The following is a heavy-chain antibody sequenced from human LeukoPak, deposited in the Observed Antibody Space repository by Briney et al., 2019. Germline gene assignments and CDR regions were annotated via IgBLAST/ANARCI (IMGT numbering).Heavy chain of an antibody. V-gene: IGHV3-9*01. J-gene: IGHJ4*02. CDR1: GFTFDDYA. CDR3: VRARGDGYNYLDY. Sequence: GGSLRHSCAASGFTFDDYAMHWVRHAPGKGLESVSGISWNSGSIGYADSVKGRFTISRDNAKNSLYLQMNSLRAEDTAVYYCVRARGDGYNYLDYWGQGTPVTVSS. CDR2: ISWNSGSI. D-gene: IGHD5-24*01.